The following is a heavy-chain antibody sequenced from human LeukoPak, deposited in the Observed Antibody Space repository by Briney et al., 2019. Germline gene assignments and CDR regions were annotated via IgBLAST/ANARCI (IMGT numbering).Heavy chain of an antibody. CDR1: GYTLPELS. CDR3: RTGDNDMLTGLAPFDY. J-gene: IGHJ4*02. D-gene: IGHD3-9*01. V-gene: IGHV1-24*01. Sequence: ASVKVSCQVSGYTLPELSLHWVRQAPGKGLEGMGGFDPEDGETIYAQKFQGRVTRTEDRYTDTAYMELDHLRSEGTAGCYFRTGDNDMLTGLAPFDYWGQGTLVTVSS. CDR2: FDPEDGET.